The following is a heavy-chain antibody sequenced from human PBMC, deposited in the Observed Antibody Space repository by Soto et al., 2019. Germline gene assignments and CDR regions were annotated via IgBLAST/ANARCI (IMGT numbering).Heavy chain of an antibody. Sequence: PGGSLRLSCAASGFTFSSYAMGWVRQAPGKGLEWVSAISGSGGSTYYADSVKGRFTISRDNSKNTLYLQMNSLRAEDTAVYYCAKSVYYGSGTTHYYGMDVWGQGTTVTVSS. V-gene: IGHV3-23*01. J-gene: IGHJ6*02. CDR3: AKSVYYGSGTTHYYGMDV. CDR2: ISGSGGST. D-gene: IGHD3-10*01. CDR1: GFTFSSYA.